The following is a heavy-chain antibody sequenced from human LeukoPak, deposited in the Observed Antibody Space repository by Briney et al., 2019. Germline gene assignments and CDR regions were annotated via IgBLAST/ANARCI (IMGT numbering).Heavy chain of an antibody. CDR2: INPNSGGT. V-gene: IGHV1-2*02. J-gene: IGHJ4*02. Sequence: GASVKVSCKASGYTFTGYYMHWVRQAPGQGLEWMGWINPNSGGTNYAQKFQGRVTMTRDTSISTAYMELSSLRSEDTAVYYCARDGEGGRYDYLDYWGQGTLVTVSS. CDR1: GYTFTGYY. D-gene: IGHD3-10*01. CDR3: ARDGEGGRYDYLDY.